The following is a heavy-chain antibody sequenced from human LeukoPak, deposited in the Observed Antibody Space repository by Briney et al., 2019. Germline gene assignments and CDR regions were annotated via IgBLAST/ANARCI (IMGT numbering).Heavy chain of an antibody. CDR3: ARGPNYDFWSGYYLRSRYYYMDV. Sequence: SETLSLTCAVYGGSFSGYYWSWIRQPPGKGLEWIGEINHSGSTNYNPSLKSRVTISVDTSKNQFSLKLSSVTAADTAVYYCARGPNYDFWSGYYLRSRYYYMDVWGKGTTVTVSS. J-gene: IGHJ6*03. D-gene: IGHD3-3*01. CDR1: GGSFSGYY. CDR2: INHSGST. V-gene: IGHV4-34*01.